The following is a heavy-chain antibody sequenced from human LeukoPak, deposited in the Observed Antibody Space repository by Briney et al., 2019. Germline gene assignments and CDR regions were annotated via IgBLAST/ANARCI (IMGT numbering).Heavy chain of an antibody. J-gene: IGHJ6*02. CDR1: GFTFDDYA. Sequence: GGSLRLSCAASGFTFDDYAMHWVRQAPGKGLEWVSGISWNSGSIGYADSVKGRFSISRDNAKNTLYLEMNSLRTDDTALYFCARDVWRRAFYYAMDVWGLGTTVAVSS. V-gene: IGHV3-9*01. CDR2: ISWNSGSI. D-gene: IGHD2-21*01. CDR3: ARDVWRRAFYYAMDV.